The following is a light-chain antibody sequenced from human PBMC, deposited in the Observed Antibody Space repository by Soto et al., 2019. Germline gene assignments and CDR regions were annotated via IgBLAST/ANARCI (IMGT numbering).Light chain of an antibody. V-gene: IGLV2-14*01. CDR3: SSYTSSSTQV. Sequence: QSAQTQPASVSGSPGQSITISCTGTSSDVGGYNYVSWYQQHPGKAPKLMIYDVSNRPSGVSNRFSGSKSGNTASLTISGLQAEDEADYYCSSYTSSSTQVFGTGTKVTVL. CDR1: SSDVGGYNY. J-gene: IGLJ1*01. CDR2: DVS.